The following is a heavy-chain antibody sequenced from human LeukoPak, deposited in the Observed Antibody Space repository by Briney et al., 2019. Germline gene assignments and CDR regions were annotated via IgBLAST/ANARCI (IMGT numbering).Heavy chain of an antibody. CDR3: ARQRELLFSVRYFDY. J-gene: IGHJ4*02. CDR2: ISSSGSTI. Sequence: GGSLRLSCAASGFTFSSYEMNWVRQAPGKGLEWVSYISSSGSTIYYADSVKGRFTISRDNAKNSLYLQMNSLRAEDTAVYYCARQRELLFSVRYFDYSGQGTLVTVSS. CDR1: GFTFSSYE. V-gene: IGHV3-48*03. D-gene: IGHD1-26*01.